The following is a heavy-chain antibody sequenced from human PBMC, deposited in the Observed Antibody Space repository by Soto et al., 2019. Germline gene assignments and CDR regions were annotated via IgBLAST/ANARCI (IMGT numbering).Heavy chain of an antibody. J-gene: IGHJ4*02. CDR2: ISGGST. CDR1: GFTISSYV. CDR3: AKGWADY. D-gene: IGHD1-26*01. V-gene: IGHV3-23*01. Sequence: EVQVLESGGGLVQPGGSLRLSCAASGFTISSYVMSWVRQAPGKGLEWVSGISGGSTYYADSVKGRFTISRDNSKNTLSRQMNSLRAEDTAVYYCAKGWADYWGQGTLVTVSS.